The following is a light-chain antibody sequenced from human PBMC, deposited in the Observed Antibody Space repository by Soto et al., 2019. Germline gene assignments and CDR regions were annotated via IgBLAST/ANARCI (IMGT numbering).Light chain of an antibody. V-gene: IGKV3-15*01. CDR3: QQYNNWPTWT. Sequence: EIVMTQSPATLSVSQGERATLSCRASQRVSRNLAWYQQKPGQAPRLLIYDASTRATGIPARFSGSGSGTKFTLTISNLQSEDLAVYYCQQYNNWPTWTFGQGTKVDIK. J-gene: IGKJ1*01. CDR1: QRVSRN. CDR2: DAS.